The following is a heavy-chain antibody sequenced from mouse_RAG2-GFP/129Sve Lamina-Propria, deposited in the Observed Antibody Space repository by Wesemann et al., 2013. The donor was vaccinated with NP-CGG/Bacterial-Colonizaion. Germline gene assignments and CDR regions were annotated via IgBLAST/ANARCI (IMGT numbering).Heavy chain of an antibody. Sequence: EVQLQQSGAELVRPGASVKLSCTASGFNIKDDYMHWVKQRPEQGLEWIGWIDPENGDTEYASKFQGKATITADTSSNTAYLQLSSLTSEDTAVYYCTTRDWDWFAYWGPRGLWSLSLQ. J-gene: IGHJ3*01. CDR3: TTRDWDWFAY. CDR1: GFNIKDDY. D-gene: IGHD4-1*01. V-gene: IGHV14-4*01. CDR2: IDPENGDT.